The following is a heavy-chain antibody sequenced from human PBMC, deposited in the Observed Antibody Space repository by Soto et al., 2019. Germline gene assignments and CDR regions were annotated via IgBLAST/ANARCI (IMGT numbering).Heavy chain of an antibody. D-gene: IGHD6-19*01. CDR1: GFTFSSYS. CDR3: ARDKEQWPVRSSYFQH. Sequence: GGSLRLSCAASGFTFSSYSMNWVRQAPGKGLEWVSYISSSSSTIYYADSVKGRFTISRDNAKNSLYLQMNSLRAEDTAVYYCARDKEQWPVRSSYFQHWGQGTLVTVSS. CDR2: ISSSSSTI. V-gene: IGHV3-48*01. J-gene: IGHJ1*01.